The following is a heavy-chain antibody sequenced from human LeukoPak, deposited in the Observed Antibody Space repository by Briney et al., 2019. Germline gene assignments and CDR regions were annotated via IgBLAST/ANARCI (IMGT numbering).Heavy chain of an antibody. V-gene: IGHV4-59*02. D-gene: IGHD2/OR15-2a*01. CDR3: ARDLSVNAFDI. CDR2: MHGSGSP. CDR1: GASVRSDH. J-gene: IGHJ3*02. Sequence: SQTLSLTCTVSGASVRSDHWNWIRQPPGKGLEWIAYMHGSGSPNYNPSLASRLTLSVDATENLLSLKLTSVTAADTAVYFCARDLSVNAFDIWGQGTLVTVSS.